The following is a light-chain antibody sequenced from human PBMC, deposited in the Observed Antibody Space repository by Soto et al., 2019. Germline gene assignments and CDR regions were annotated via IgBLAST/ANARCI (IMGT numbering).Light chain of an antibody. CDR3: SSFAGISTV. V-gene: IGLV2-8*01. J-gene: IGLJ1*01. CDR1: SSDVGGYNF. CDR2: EVT. Sequence: QSALTQPPSASGSPGQSVTISCTGTSSDVGGYNFVSWYQQRPGKAPKLLIYEVTKRPSGVPDRFSGSKSGNTASLTVSGLQAEDEGDYYCSSFAGISTVFGSGTKVTVL.